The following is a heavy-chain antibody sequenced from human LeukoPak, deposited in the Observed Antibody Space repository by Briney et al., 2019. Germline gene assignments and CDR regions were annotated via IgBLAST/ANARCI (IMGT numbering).Heavy chain of an antibody. J-gene: IGHJ6*04. Sequence: GGSLRLSCAASKFTVSSKYMSWVRQAPGKGLEWVSVIYSGGSTFYADSVKGRFTISRDNSKNSLYLQMNSLRAEDTAVYYCAELGITMIGGVWGKGTTVTISS. CDR2: IYSGGST. CDR3: AELGITMIGGV. CDR1: KFTVSSKY. V-gene: IGHV3-66*01. D-gene: IGHD3-10*02.